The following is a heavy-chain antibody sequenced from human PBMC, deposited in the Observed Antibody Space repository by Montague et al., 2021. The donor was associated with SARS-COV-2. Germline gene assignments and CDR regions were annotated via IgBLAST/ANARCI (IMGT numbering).Heavy chain of an antibody. V-gene: IGHV4-39*01. D-gene: IGHD4/OR15-4a*01. CDR3: ARQLPSYCATNKCYPYYFDG. Sequence: SETLSLNCTVSGGSISSPDYYWGWIRQSPGKGLEWIGSISYTCRTYYNPSLRSRVSFSMDTSKYHFSLSLSSVTVADTAVYFCARQLPSYCATNKCYPYYFDGWGQGALVTVSS. J-gene: IGHJ4*02. CDR2: ISYTCRT. CDR1: GGSISSPDYY.